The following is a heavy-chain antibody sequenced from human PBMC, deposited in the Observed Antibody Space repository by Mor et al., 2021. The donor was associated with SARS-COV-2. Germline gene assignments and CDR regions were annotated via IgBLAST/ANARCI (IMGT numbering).Heavy chain of an antibody. Sequence: PSLKSRVTISVDTSKNQFSLKLTSVTAADSAVYYCARHLGVRGVANGIVYWGQGTLVTVSS. J-gene: IGHJ4*02. D-gene: IGHD3-10*01. CDR3: ARHLGVRGVANGIVY. V-gene: IGHV4-39*01.